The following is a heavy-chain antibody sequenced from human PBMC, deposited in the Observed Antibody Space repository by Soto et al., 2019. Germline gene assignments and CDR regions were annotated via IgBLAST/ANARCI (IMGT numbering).Heavy chain of an antibody. CDR3: AKERLGRGIDY. V-gene: IGHV3-23*01. CDR2: VNNGGGGT. Sequence: EVLLLDSGGGLVQPGGSLRISCAASGFTFSNYAMTWVRQAPGTGPEWISTVNNGGGGTYYADSVKGRFTISRDNSKNTLYLQVSSLRAADTAVYYCAKERLGRGIDYWGQGILVTVSS. J-gene: IGHJ4*02. D-gene: IGHD3-10*01. CDR1: GFTFSNYA.